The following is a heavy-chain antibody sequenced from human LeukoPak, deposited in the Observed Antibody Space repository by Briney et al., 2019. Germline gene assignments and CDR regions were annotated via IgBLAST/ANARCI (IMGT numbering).Heavy chain of an antibody. D-gene: IGHD1-26*01. CDR2: ITGSGAIT. CDR3: AKYGPQDSGSSHFDY. Sequence: GGSLRLSCVVSGFTFSSYAMSWVRQAPGKGLDWVSVITGSGAITYYGDSVKGRFTTSRDNSKNTLFLQMNSLRAEDTAIYYCAKYGPQDSGSSHFDYWGQGALVTVSS. J-gene: IGHJ4*02. V-gene: IGHV3-23*01. CDR1: GFTFSSYA.